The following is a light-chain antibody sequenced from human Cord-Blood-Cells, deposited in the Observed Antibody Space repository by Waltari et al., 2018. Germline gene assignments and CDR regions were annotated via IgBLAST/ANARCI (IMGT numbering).Light chain of an antibody. CDR1: QGSSSY. V-gene: IGKV1-9*01. CDR3: QQLNSYPLT. J-gene: IGKJ4*01. CDR2: AAT. Sequence: IQLTQSTSSLSASVAARHSITCPATQGSSSYLAWYQQKPGKAPKLLISAATTLQSGIPSRFSGSGSAADVTLSFSSLQPEDFATYDCQQLNSYPLTFGGGTKVEIK.